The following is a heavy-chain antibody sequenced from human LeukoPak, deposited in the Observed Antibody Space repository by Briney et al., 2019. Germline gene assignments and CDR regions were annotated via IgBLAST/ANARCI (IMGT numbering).Heavy chain of an antibody. D-gene: IGHD1-26*01. V-gene: IGHV3-53*01. Sequence: GGSLRLSCAASGFTFDDYTMHWVRQAPGKGLEWVSVIYSGGNTYYADSVKGRFTTSRDNSKNTLFLQMNSLRAEDTAVYFCARGGSVGSYYHFDYWGQGTLVTVSS. CDR3: ARGGSVGSYYHFDY. J-gene: IGHJ4*02. CDR1: GFTFDDYT. CDR2: IYSGGNT.